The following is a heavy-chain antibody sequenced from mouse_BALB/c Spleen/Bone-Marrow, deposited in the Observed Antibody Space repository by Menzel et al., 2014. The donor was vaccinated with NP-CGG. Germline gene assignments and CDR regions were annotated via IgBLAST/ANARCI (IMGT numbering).Heavy chain of an antibody. CDR1: GYSFTGYY. D-gene: IGHD1-2*01. V-gene: IGHV1S34*01. CDR2: ISCYNGAT. Sequence: LVKTGTSVKISCKASGYSFTGYYIHWVKQTHRKSLEWIGYISCYNGATSYNQKFKGKATFTVDTSSTTAYIQFNSLTSEDSAVYYCARETTATYFDVWGAGTTVTVSS. CDR3: ARETTATYFDV. J-gene: IGHJ1*01.